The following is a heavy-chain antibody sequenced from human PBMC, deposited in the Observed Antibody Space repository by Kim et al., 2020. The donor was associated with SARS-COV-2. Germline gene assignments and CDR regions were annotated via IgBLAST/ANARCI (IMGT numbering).Heavy chain of an antibody. J-gene: IGHJ3*01. D-gene: IGHD3-10*01. Sequence: NNYAAADAAAVKGRFTISRDDSKNTAYLQMSSLQTEDTAVYYCTSGFGAWGQGTMVTVSS. CDR2: NNYAA. CDR3: TSGFGA. V-gene: IGHV3-73*01.